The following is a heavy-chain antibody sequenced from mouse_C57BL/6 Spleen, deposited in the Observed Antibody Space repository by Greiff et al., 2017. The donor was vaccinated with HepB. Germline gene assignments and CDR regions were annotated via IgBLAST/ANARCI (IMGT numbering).Heavy chain of an antibody. D-gene: IGHD2-1*01. CDR2: IDPSDSYT. Sequence: QVQLKQPGAELVMPGASVKLSCKASGYTFTSYWMHWVKQRPGQGLEWIGEIDPSDSYTNYNQKFKGKSTLTVDKSSSTAYMQLSSLTSEDSAVYYCARMGYGNYFDYWGQGTTLTVSS. CDR1: GYTFTSYW. J-gene: IGHJ2*01. CDR3: ARMGYGNYFDY. V-gene: IGHV1-69*01.